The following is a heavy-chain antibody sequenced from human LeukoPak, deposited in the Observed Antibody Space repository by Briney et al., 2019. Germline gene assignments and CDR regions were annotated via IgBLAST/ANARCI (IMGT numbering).Heavy chain of an antibody. CDR1: GFIFSNYW. D-gene: IGHD5-12*01. Sequence: GGSLRLSCAASGFIFSNYWMTWVRQAPGKGLEWVAHIRQDGSERHYADSVNDRFTISRDNAKNSLDLQMHSLRDEDTAVYFCARARGSTGYDLYDSWGQGTLVTVSS. CDR2: IRQDGSER. J-gene: IGHJ4*02. V-gene: IGHV3-7*01. CDR3: ARARGSTGYDLYDS.